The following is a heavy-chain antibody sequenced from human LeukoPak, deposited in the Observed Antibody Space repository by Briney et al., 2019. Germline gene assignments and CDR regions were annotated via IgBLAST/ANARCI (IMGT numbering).Heavy chain of an antibody. CDR3: ARDRFYGDYAWFDP. V-gene: IGHV3-7*04. J-gene: IGHJ5*02. CDR1: GFTFSSYW. D-gene: IGHD4-17*01. Sequence: GRSLRLSCAASGFTFSSYWMSWVRQAPGKGLEWVANIKQDGSEKYYVDSVKSRFTISRDNAKNSLYLQMNSLRAEDTAVYYCARDRFYGDYAWFDPWGQGTLVTVSS. CDR2: IKQDGSEK.